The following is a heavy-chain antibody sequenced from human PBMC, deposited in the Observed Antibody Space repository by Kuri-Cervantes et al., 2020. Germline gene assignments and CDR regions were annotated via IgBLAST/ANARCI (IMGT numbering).Heavy chain of an antibody. J-gene: IGHJ6*02. Sequence: SVKVSCKASGGTFSSYAISWVRQAPGQGLEWMGGIIPIFGTANYAQKFRGRVTITADESTSTAYMELSSLRSEDTAVYYCARLGITIFGVVMGYGTARYYYGMDVWGQGTTVTVSS. CDR2: IIPIFGTA. D-gene: IGHD3-3*01. CDR3: ARLGITIFGVVMGYGTARYYYGMDV. V-gene: IGHV1-69*13. CDR1: GGTFSSYA.